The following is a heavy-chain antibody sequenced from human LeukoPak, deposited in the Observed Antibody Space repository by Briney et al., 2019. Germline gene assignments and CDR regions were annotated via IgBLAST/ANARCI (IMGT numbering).Heavy chain of an antibody. Sequence: ASVKVSCKASGYTFTSYGISWVRQAPGHGLEWMGWISAYNGNTNYAQKLQGRVTMTTDTSTSTAYMELRSLRSDDTAVYYCARDSDLGWAVAVTAPFDYWGQGTLVTVSS. D-gene: IGHD6-19*01. J-gene: IGHJ4*02. V-gene: IGHV1-18*01. CDR3: ARDSDLGWAVAVTAPFDY. CDR2: ISAYNGNT. CDR1: GYTFTSYG.